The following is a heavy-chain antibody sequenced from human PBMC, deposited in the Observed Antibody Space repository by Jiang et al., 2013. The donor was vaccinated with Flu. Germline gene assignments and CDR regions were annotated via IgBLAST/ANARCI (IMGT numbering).Heavy chain of an antibody. Sequence: GSGLVKPSETLSLTCSVSGDSVYSGSYYWSWIRQAPGRGLEWIGHIYFTGRVKYNPSLKSRVTISLGTSRNQFSLRVNSVTAADTAVYYCARAREDCGGDCPLGWFDPWGQGTLATV. V-gene: IGHV4-61*01. D-gene: IGHD2-21*02. CDR1: GDSVYSGSYY. CDR2: IYFTGRV. CDR3: ARAREDCGGDCPLGWFDP. J-gene: IGHJ5*02.